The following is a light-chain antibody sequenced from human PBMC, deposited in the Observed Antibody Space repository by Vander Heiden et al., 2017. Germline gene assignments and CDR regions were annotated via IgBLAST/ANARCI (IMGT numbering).Light chain of an antibody. V-gene: IGKV3-20*01. Sequence: ETVLTQSPGTLSLSPGERATLSCRASQTISDNYLAWYQQIPGQSPRLLIYGASSRAPGIPGRFSGRGSGAAFTLTISSLEPADFAVYYCQQYGNSPWTFGQGTKVEIK. CDR2: GAS. CDR3: QQYGNSPWT. CDR1: QTISDNY. J-gene: IGKJ1*01.